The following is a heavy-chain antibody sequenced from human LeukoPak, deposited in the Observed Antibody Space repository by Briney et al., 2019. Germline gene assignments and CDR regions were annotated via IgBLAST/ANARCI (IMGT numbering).Heavy chain of an antibody. Sequence: PSETLSLTCTVSDGSINGYYWSWIRQPPGKGLDWIGYMYSGGTTNYSPSLKSRVTISEDTSKNQFSLKVRSVTAADTAVYYCARSLGEWLGRIDYWGQGTLVTVSS. CDR1: DGSINGYY. J-gene: IGHJ4*02. CDR3: ARSLGEWLGRIDY. V-gene: IGHV4-59*01. CDR2: MYSGGTT. D-gene: IGHD6-19*01.